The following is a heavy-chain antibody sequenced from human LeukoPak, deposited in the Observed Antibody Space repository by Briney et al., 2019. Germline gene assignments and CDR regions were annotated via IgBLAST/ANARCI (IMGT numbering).Heavy chain of an antibody. CDR2: IKQDGSEK. CDR1: GFTFSSYW. V-gene: IGHV3-7*03. CDR3: AKDRIVGATTVDAFDN. J-gene: IGHJ3*02. Sequence: GGSLRLSCAASGFTFSSYWMSWVRQAPGKGLEWVANIKQDGSEKYYVDSVKGRFTISRDNAKNSLYVQMNSLRVEDTAVYYCAKDRIVGATTVDAFDNWGQGTLVTVSS. D-gene: IGHD1-26*01.